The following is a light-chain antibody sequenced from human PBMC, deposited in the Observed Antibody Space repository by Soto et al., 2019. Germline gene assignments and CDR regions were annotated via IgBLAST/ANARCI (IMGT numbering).Light chain of an antibody. CDR2: DAS. CDR3: QQYQTSSIT. J-gene: IGKJ5*01. CDR1: QSVSRW. Sequence: DIQMTQSPSTLSASVGDTVTVTCRASQSVSRWLGWYQQKPGKDPTLLIYDASTLERGVPSKVRGTRAGTEFTLSIDSLQPDDWATDDCQQYQTSSITVGQGTRLEIK. V-gene: IGKV1-5*01.